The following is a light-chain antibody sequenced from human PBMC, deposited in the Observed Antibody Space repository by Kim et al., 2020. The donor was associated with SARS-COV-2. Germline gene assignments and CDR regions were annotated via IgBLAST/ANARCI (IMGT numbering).Light chain of an antibody. CDR3: QQYNNWGAYT. CDR2: SAS. J-gene: IGKJ2*01. CDR1: QNVNNN. Sequence: EIVLTQSPLTLSVSPGERATLSCRASQNVNNNLAWYQQRPGQAPRLLIYSASTRATGIPARFSGSGSGTEFTLTISSLQSEDSAVYHCQQYNNWGAYTVGQGTKLEI. V-gene: IGKV3-15*01.